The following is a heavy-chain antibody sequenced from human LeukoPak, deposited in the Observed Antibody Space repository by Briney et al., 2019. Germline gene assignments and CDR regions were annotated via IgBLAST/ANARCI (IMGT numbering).Heavy chain of an antibody. D-gene: IGHD2-2*01. V-gene: IGHV1-69*05. Sequence: ASVKVSCKASGGTFSSYAISWVRQAPGQGLEWMGGIIPIFGTANYAQKFQGRVTITTDESTSTAYMELSSLRSEDTGVYYCVRGHCSSTSCYEGLDWFDPWGQGTLVTVSS. CDR3: VRGHCSSTSCYEGLDWFDP. CDR1: GGTFSSYA. J-gene: IGHJ5*02. CDR2: IIPIFGTA.